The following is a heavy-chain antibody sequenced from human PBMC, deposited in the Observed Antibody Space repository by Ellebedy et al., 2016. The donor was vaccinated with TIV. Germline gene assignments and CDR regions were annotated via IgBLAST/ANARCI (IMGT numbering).Heavy chain of an antibody. CDR2: IYTSGST. CDR1: GGSISSYY. CDR3: ARDSRPPRGYYYGMDV. V-gene: IGHV4-4*07. Sequence: SETLSLTXTVSGGSISSYYWSWIRQPAGKGLEWIGRIYTSGSTNYNPSLKSRVTMSVDTSKNQFSLKLSSVTAADTAVYYCARDSRPPRGYYYGMDVWGQGTTVTVSS. J-gene: IGHJ6*02.